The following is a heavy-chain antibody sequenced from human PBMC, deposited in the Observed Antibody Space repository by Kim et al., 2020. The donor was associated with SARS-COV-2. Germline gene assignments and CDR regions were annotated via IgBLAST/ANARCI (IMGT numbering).Heavy chain of an antibody. CDR3: ARRGDSSGYYHYYFDY. D-gene: IGHD3-22*01. Sequence: SLKSRVTISVDTSKNQFSLKLSSVTAADTAVYYCARRGDSSGYYHYYFDYWGQGTLVTVSS. J-gene: IGHJ4*02. V-gene: IGHV4-39*01.